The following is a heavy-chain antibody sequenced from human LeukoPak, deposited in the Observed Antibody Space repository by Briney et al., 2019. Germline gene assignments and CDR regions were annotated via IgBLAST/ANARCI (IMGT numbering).Heavy chain of an antibody. CDR2: ISSSGSTI. J-gene: IGHJ4*02. D-gene: IGHD3-10*01. V-gene: IGHV3-48*03. Sequence: PGGSLRLSCAASGFTFSSYEMNWVRQAPGKGLEWVSYISSSGSTIYYADSVKGRFTISRDNAKNSLYLQMNSLRAEDTAVYYCARVGLLWFGIEYWGQGTLVTVSS. CDR3: ARVGLLWFGIEY. CDR1: GFTFSSYE.